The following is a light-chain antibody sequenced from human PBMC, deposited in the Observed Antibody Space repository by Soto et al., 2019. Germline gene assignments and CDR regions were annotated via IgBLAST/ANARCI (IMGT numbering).Light chain of an antibody. V-gene: IGKV3-15*01. J-gene: IGKJ1*01. CDR2: GAS. Sequence: EIVMTMSPAPLSVSPGARATLSCRASQSVSSNLAWYQQTPGQAPRLLIYGASTRATGIPARFSGSGSGTEFTLTISSLQSEDFAVYYCQQYNNWPPWTFGQGTKV. CDR1: QSVSSN. CDR3: QQYNNWPPWT.